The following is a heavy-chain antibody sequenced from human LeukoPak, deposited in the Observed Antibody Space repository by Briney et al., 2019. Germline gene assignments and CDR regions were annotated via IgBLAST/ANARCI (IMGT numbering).Heavy chain of an antibody. CDR1: GFTFSGSA. V-gene: IGHV3-73*01. CDR2: IRSKAHSYAT. J-gene: IGHJ3*02. CDR3: TRHGGRDYYDSSEDAFDI. D-gene: IGHD3-22*01. Sequence: GGSLRLSCAASGFTFSGSAMHWVRQASGKGLEWVGRIRSKAHSYATAYAASVKGRFTISRDDSKNTAYLQMSSLKTEDTAVYYCTRHGGRDYYDSSEDAFDIWGQGTMVIVSS.